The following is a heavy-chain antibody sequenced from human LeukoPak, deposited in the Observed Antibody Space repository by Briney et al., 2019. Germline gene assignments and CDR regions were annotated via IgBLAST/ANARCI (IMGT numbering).Heavy chain of an antibody. CDR1: GYTFTNYG. D-gene: IGHD2/OR15-2a*01. J-gene: IGHJ3*02. CDR2: INTYNGNA. Sequence: ASVKVSCKSSGYTFTNYGISWVRQAPGQGLELMGWINTYNGNADYAQNVQGRVTLTRDTSTTTAYMELRSLTSDDTAMYFCARTTEKRDAFDIWGKGTMVTVSS. V-gene: IGHV1-18*01. CDR3: ARTTEKRDAFDI.